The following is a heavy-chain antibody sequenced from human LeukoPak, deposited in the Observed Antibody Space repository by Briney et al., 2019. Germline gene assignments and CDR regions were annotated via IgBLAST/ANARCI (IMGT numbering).Heavy chain of an antibody. Sequence: GGSLRLSCAASGFTFSSYAMSWVRQAPGKGLEWVSAISGSGGTTYDADSVKGRFTISRDNSKNTLYLQMNSLRAEDTAVYHCAKSGCSNTNCNLNYWGRGTLVTVSS. CDR1: GFTFSSYA. CDR2: ISGSGGTT. J-gene: IGHJ4*02. D-gene: IGHD2-2*01. V-gene: IGHV3-23*01. CDR3: AKSGCSNTNCNLNY.